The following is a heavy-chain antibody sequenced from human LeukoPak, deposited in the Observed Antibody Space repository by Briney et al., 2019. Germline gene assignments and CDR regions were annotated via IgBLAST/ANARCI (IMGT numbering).Heavy chain of an antibody. Sequence: ASVTVSCKAPRGTFDSYGISWVRQAPGQGLEWMGGVMAIFGGVKYGQKSQGRATITTDASTSTAYMELRSLTSEDTGIYYCARGELGDRSGFSFFDYWGQGTLVTVSS. V-gene: IGHV1-69*05. CDR2: VMAIFGGV. D-gene: IGHD3-22*01. J-gene: IGHJ4*02. CDR3: ARGELGDRSGFSFFDY. CDR1: RGTFDSYG.